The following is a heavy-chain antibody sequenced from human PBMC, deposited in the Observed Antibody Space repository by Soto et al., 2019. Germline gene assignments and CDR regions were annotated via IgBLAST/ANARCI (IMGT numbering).Heavy chain of an antibody. D-gene: IGHD4-4*01. V-gene: IGHV3-23*01. CDR1: GFTFSSYA. CDR2: ISGSGGST. J-gene: IGHJ5*02. Sequence: PGGSQILSCAASGFTFSSYAMSWVRQAPGKGLEWVSAISGSGGSTYYADSVKGRFTISRDNSKNTLYLQMNSLRAEDTAVYYCARASVTTSMSGDWFDPWGQGTLVTVSS. CDR3: ARASVTTSMSGDWFDP.